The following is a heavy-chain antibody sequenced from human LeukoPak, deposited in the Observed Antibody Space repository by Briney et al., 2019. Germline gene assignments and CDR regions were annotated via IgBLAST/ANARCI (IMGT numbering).Heavy chain of an antibody. J-gene: IGHJ4*02. Sequence: GGSLRLSCAASGFTFSSYGMSWVRQAPGKGLEWVANIKQDGSEKYYVDSVKGRFTISRDNAKNSLYLQMNSLRAEDTAVYYCARDRQVAGTDYWGQGTLVTVSS. V-gene: IGHV3-7*03. CDR3: ARDRQVAGTDY. D-gene: IGHD6-19*01. CDR2: IKQDGSEK. CDR1: GFTFSSYG.